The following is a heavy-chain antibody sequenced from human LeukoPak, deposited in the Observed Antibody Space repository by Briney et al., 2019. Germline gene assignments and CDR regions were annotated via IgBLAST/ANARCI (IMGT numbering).Heavy chain of an antibody. D-gene: IGHD2-15*01. CDR3: AKNGDRGAYCSGGTCYPYYYYYMDV. CDR1: GFTFSSYG. J-gene: IGHJ6*03. CDR2: VSTTGGTT. Sequence: GTLRLSCAASGFTFSSYGMSWVRQAPGKGLEWVSAVSTTGGTTYYADSVKGRFTISRDNSKNTLFLQMNSLRVEDTAVYYCAKNGDRGAYCSGGTCYPYYYYYMDVWGKGTTVTISS. V-gene: IGHV3-23*01.